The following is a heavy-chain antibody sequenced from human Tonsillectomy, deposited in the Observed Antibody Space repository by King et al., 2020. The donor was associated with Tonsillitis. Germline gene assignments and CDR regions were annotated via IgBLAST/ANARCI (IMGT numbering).Heavy chain of an antibody. V-gene: IGHV4-61*02. CDR3: ASITIFGVVSI. CDR1: GGSIYSGSYY. Sequence: VQLQESGPGLVKPSQPLSLTCTVSGGSIYSGSYYWSWIRQPAGKGLEWIGRIYSSGSTNFNPSLKSRVTILLDTSKNQFSLKLSAVTAADTAVYYCASITIFGVVSIWGHGTLVSVAS. CDR2: IYSSGST. J-gene: IGHJ4*01. D-gene: IGHD3-3*01.